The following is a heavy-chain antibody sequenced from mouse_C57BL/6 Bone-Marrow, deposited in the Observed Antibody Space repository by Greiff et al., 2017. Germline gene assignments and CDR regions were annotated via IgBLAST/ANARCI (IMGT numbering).Heavy chain of an antibody. Sequence: QVQLQQPGAELVMPGASVKLSCKASGYTFTSYWMHWVKPRAGQGLAWIGEIDPSDSYTNYNPKFKGKSTLTVDKSSSTAYMQLSSLTSEDSAVYYCAREDDGYHWYFDVWGTGTTVTVSS. CDR3: AREDDGYHWYFDV. CDR2: IDPSDSYT. D-gene: IGHD2-3*01. V-gene: IGHV1-69*01. J-gene: IGHJ1*03. CDR1: GYTFTSYW.